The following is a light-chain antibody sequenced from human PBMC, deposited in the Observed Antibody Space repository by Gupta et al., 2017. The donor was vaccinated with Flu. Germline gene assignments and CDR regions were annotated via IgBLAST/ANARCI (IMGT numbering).Light chain of an antibody. J-gene: IGKJ1*01. CDR1: QSVSGNY. CDR3: QQYGSPPPWT. V-gene: IGKV3-20*01. Sequence: EIVLTHSPGTLSLSPRRRATLSCRASQSVSGNYLAWFQHKPGQAPRLLIDGVSSRATDIPDRFSGSGSGTDFTLTISRLEPEDFAVYICQQYGSPPPWTFGQGTKVEIK. CDR2: GVS.